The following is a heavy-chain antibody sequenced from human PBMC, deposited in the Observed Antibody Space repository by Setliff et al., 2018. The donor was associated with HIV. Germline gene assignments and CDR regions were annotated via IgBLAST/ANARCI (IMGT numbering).Heavy chain of an antibody. J-gene: IGHJ6*03. CDR2: IYYSGST. Sequence: ETLSLTCTVSGGSISSSSYYWGWIRQPPGKGLEWIGSIYYSGSTYYNPSLKSRVSISMDTSKNQFSVKLRSVTAADTAIYYCARSDLDNGSGYFDYYSYYMDVWGRGTTVTVSS. CDR1: GGSISSSSYY. CDR3: ARSDLDNGSGYFDYYSYYMDV. D-gene: IGHD3-22*01. V-gene: IGHV4-39*01.